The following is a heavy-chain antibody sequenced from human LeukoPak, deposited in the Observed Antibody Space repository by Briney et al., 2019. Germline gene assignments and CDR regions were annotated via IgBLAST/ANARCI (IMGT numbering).Heavy chain of an antibody. Sequence: PSETLSLTCTVSGGSISSYYWSWIRQPPGKGLEWIGYIYYSGSTNYNPSLKSRVTISVDTSKNQFSLKLSSVTAADTAVYYCARVYCSSTSCYEDWFDPWGQGTLVTVSS. CDR3: ARVYCSSTSCYEDWFDP. CDR1: GGSISSYY. D-gene: IGHD2-2*01. CDR2: IYYSGST. J-gene: IGHJ5*02. V-gene: IGHV4-59*01.